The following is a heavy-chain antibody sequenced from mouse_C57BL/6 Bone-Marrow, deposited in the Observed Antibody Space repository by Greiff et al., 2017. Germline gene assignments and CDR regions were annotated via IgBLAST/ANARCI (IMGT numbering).Heavy chain of an antibody. CDR2: IDPSDSYT. D-gene: IGHD2-5*01. J-gene: IGHJ2*01. CDR1: GYTFPSYW. Sequence: QVQLQQPGAELVMPGASVKLSCKASGYTFPSYWMHWVQQRPGQGLEWIGEIDPSDSYTTYNQKFKGKSTLTVDKSSSTAYMQLSSLTSEDSAVYYCARERSYYSNYDFDYWGQGTTRTVSS. V-gene: IGHV1-69*01. CDR3: ARERSYYSNYDFDY.